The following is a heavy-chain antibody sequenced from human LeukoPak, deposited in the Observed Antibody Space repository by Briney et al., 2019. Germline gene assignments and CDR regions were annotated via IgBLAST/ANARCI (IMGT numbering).Heavy chain of an antibody. J-gene: IGHJ4*02. CDR3: ARFSDVLRYFDL. CDR2: IYYSGST. CDR1: GGSISSGGYY. D-gene: IGHD3-9*01. Sequence: PSETLSLTCTVSGGSISSGGYYWSWIRQHPGRGLEWIGYIYYSGSTYYNLSLKSPVTISVDTSKNQFSLKLSSVTAADTAVYYCARFSDVLRYFDLWGQGTLVTVSS. V-gene: IGHV4-31*01.